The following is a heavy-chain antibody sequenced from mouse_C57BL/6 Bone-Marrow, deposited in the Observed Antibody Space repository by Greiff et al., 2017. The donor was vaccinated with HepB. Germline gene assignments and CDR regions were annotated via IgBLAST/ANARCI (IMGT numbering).Heavy chain of an antibody. J-gene: IGHJ1*03. V-gene: IGHV1-74*01. Sequence: QVQLQQPGAELVKPGASVKVSCKASGYTFTSYWMHWVKQRPGQGLEWIGRIHPSDSDTNYNQKFKGKATLTVDKSSSTAYMQLSSLTSEDSAVYSCAYPPPCDGSSFWYFDVWGTGTTVTVSS. CDR3: AYPPPCDGSSFWYFDV. D-gene: IGHD1-1*01. CDR2: IHPSDSDT. CDR1: GYTFTSYW.